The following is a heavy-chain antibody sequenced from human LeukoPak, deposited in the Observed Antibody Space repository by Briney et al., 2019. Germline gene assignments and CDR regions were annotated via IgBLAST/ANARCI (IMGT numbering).Heavy chain of an antibody. V-gene: IGHV1-18*01. D-gene: IGHD2-15*01. Sequence: ASVKVSCKASGYTFTSYGISWVRQAPGQGLEWMGWISAYNGNTNYAQKLQGRVTMTTETSTSTAYRELRSLRSDDTAVYYCARDNRGYCSGGSCYSVDYWGQGTLVTVSS. J-gene: IGHJ4*02. CDR2: ISAYNGNT. CDR1: GYTFTSYG. CDR3: ARDNRGYCSGGSCYSVDY.